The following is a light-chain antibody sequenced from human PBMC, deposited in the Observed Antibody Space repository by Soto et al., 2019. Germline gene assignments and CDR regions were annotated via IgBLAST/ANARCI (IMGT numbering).Light chain of an antibody. J-gene: IGLJ1*01. CDR3: SSYARTSTYV. CDR2: EVT. V-gene: IGLV2-14*01. Sequence: QSVLTQPASVSGSPGQSITISCTGTSNDIGAYNYVSWYQQHPGKAPKLMIYEVTERPSGVSNRFSGSKSDITASLTISGLQAEGEADYYCSSYARTSTYVFGTGTKVTVX. CDR1: SNDIGAYNY.